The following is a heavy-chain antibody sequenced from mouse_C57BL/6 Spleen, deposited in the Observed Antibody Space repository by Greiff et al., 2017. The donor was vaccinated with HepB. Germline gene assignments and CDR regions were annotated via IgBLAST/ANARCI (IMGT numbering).Heavy chain of an antibody. Sequence: QVQLQQSGTELVKPGASVKLSCKASGYTFTSYWMHWVKQRPGQGLEWIGNINPSNGGTNYNEKFKSKATLTVDKSSSTAYMQLSSLTSEDSAVYYCASGPGRGGYAMDYWGQGTSVTVSS. CDR2: INPSNGGT. J-gene: IGHJ4*01. CDR1: GYTFTSYW. V-gene: IGHV1-53*01. D-gene: IGHD1-1*02. CDR3: ASGPGRGGYAMDY.